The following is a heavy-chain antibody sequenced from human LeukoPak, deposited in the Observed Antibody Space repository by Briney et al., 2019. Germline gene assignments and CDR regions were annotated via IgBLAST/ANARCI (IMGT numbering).Heavy chain of an antibody. CDR1: GFIFSTYW. J-gene: IGHJ3*02. CDR2: IKQDGSEK. V-gene: IGHV3-7*01. D-gene: IGHD2-2*01. CDR3: AREGAHCSSSSCYGLRAFDI. Sequence: GGSLRLSCAASGFIFSTYWMSWVRQAPGKGLEWVANIKQDGSEKYYVDSVRGRFTISRDNAKNSLYLQMNSLRAEDTAVYYCAREGAHCSSSSCYGLRAFDIWGQGTMVTVSS.